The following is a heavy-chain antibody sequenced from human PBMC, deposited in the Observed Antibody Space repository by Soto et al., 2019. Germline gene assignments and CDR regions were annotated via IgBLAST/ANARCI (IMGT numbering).Heavy chain of an antibody. D-gene: IGHD1-20*01. V-gene: IGHV3-73*02. CDR1: GFTFSGSA. CDR3: TTLTGDYGMDV. CDR2: IRSKANSYAT. J-gene: IGHJ6*02. Sequence: EVQLVEYGGGLVQPGGSLKLSCAASGFTFSGSAMHWVRQASGKGLELVGRIRSKANSYATAYAASVNGRFTISRDDSKNMAYLQMNSLKTEDTAVYSCTTLTGDYGMDVWGQGTTVTVSS.